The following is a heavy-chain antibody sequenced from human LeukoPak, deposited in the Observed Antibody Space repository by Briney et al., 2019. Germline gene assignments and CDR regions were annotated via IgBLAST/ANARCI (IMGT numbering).Heavy chain of an antibody. J-gene: IGHJ6*02. V-gene: IGHV3-15*04. CDR2: TVSEIDGGTT. D-gene: IGHD1-7*01. Sequence: GGSLRLSCAASGFTFSSYVMSWVRQVPGKGLEWVGQTVSEIDGGTTDYAAPVKGRFTISRDDSKSTLYLQMNSLKIEDTAVYYCTTDEDWNYARKDVWGQGATVIVSS. CDR3: TTDEDWNYARKDV. CDR1: GFTFSSYV.